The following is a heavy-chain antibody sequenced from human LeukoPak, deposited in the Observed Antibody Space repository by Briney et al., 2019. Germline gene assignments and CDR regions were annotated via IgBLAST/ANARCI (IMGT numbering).Heavy chain of an antibody. D-gene: IGHD1-7*01. CDR3: ARDVDWNYSIDY. V-gene: IGHV1-46*01. J-gene: IGHJ4*02. CDR1: GYSFSGYF. CDR2: DDPSGGST. Sequence: ASVRVSCKASGYSFSGYFMHWARQAPGLGLEWLGIDDPSGGSTTYAQKFKGRVTITRDTSTSTVYMELSSLRSDDTAVYYCARDVDWNYSIDYWGQGTLVTVSS.